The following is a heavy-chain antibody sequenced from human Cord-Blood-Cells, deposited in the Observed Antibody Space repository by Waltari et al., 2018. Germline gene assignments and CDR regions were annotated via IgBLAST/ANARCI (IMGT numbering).Heavy chain of an antibody. CDR3: ARRVRDGHYNWFDP. J-gene: IGHJ5*02. CDR2: IYYSGST. Sequence: QLQLQESGPGLVKPSEALSLPCTVSGGSFSSRRYYWGWIRTPPGKGLEWIGSIYYSGSTYHNPSLKSRVTISVDTSKNQFSLKLSSVTAADTAVYYCARRVRDGHYNWFDPWGQGTLVTVSS. CDR1: GGSFSSRRYY. V-gene: IGHV4-39*01.